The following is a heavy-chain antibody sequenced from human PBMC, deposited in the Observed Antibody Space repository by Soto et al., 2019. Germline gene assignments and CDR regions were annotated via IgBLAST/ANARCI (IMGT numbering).Heavy chain of an antibody. Sequence: PGGSLRLSCAASGFTFSSYGMHWVRQAPGKGLEWVAVISYDGSNKYYADSVKGRFTISRDNSKNTLYLQMNSLRAEDTAVYYCAKDLRPGIRFSQWNGFDPWGQGTLVTVSS. CDR1: GFTFSSYG. CDR3: AKDLRPGIRFSQWNGFDP. V-gene: IGHV3-30*18. D-gene: IGHD3-3*01. J-gene: IGHJ5*02. CDR2: ISYDGSNK.